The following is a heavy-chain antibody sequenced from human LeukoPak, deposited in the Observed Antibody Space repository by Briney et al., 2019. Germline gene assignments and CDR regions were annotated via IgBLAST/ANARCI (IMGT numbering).Heavy chain of an antibody. V-gene: IGHV1-8*03. Sequence: ASVKVSCKASGYTFTSYDIDWVRQATGQGLEWMGWMNPNSGNTGYARKFQGRVTITRNTSISTAYMELSSLRSEDTAVYYCARDPMYYDFWSGPRPNNWFDPWGQGTLVTVSS. CDR3: ARDPMYYDFWSGPRPNNWFDP. CDR2: MNPNSGNT. D-gene: IGHD3-3*01. J-gene: IGHJ5*02. CDR1: GYTFTSYD.